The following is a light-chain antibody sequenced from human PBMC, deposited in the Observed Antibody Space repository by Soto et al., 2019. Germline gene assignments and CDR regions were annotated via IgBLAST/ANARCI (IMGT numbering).Light chain of an antibody. Sequence: QSALTQPASVSGSPGQSITISCTGSSSDVGSYNLVSWYQHHPGKAPKLIIYEGTKRPSGLSNRFSGSKSGNTASLTISGLQAEDEADYYCYSFGSSSTWLFGGGTKLTVL. V-gene: IGLV2-23*01. CDR1: SSDVGSYNL. CDR2: EGT. CDR3: YSFGSSSTWL. J-gene: IGLJ3*02.